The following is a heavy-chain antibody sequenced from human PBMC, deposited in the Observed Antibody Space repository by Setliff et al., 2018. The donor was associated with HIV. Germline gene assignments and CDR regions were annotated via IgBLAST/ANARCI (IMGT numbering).Heavy chain of an antibody. J-gene: IGHJ5*02. Sequence: SETLSLTCTVSGGSISSYYWSWIRQSPEKGLEWIGYIYHSGITNYNPSLKSRVTISLDTSNNQFSLKLSSVTAADTAVYYCASTDSSGWYADRSGFDPWGQGTLVTVSS. D-gene: IGHD6-19*01. CDR2: IYHSGIT. CDR1: GGSISSYY. V-gene: IGHV4-59*01. CDR3: ASTDSSGWYADRSGFDP.